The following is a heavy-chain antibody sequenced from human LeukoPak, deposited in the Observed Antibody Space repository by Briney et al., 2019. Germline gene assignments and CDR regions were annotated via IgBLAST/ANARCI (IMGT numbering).Heavy chain of an antibody. V-gene: IGHV3-30-3*01. Sequence: PGRSLRLSCAASGFTFSRFAMHWVRQAPGKGLEWVAVISYHGSTEYYADSVKGRFTISRDNSNNKLYLQMNSLRVEDTAVYYCARDMRDSAQPRYFYGYEFDYWGQGTLVTVSS. CDR3: ARDMRDSAQPRYFYGYEFDY. J-gene: IGHJ4*02. D-gene: IGHD5-18*01. CDR2: ISYHGSTE. CDR1: GFTFSRFA.